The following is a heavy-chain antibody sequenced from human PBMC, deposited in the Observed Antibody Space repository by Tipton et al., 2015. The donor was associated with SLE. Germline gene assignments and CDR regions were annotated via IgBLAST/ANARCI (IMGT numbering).Heavy chain of an antibody. CDR1: GGSITNYY. V-gene: IGHV4-4*07. CDR2: VYTSQVT. J-gene: IGHJ4*02. Sequence: GLVKPSETLSLTSTVSGGSITNYYWGWVRQPAGRGLEWIGHVYTSQVTNYNPSLRGRVSISVDRSKRQFSLRLNSVTAADTAVYFCARTSYYSNDFGYRYFDSWGQGARVTVSS. D-gene: IGHD3/OR15-3a*01. CDR3: ARTSYYSNDFGYRYFDS.